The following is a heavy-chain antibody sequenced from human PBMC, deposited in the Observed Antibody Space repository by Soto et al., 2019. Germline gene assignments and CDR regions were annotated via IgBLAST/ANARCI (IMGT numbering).Heavy chain of an antibody. J-gene: IGHJ4*02. CDR3: AASYGSGYRAFDY. V-gene: IGHV1-69*02. D-gene: IGHD3-10*01. Sequence: QVQLVQPGGEVKKPGSSVKVSCKASGDTFSFYTINWVRQAPGLGLEWMGRVNPIVSMSNYAQKFQGRVTITADKSTNTAYMQLSSLRSEDTAIYYCAASYGSGYRAFDYWGQGALVTVSS. CDR1: GDTFSFYT. CDR2: VNPIVSMS.